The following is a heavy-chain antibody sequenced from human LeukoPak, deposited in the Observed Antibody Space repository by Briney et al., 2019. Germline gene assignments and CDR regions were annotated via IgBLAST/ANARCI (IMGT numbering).Heavy chain of an antibody. CDR1: GGTFSSYA. Sequence: SVKVSCKASGGTFSSYAISWVRQAPGQGLEWMGRIIPILGIANYAQKFQGRVTITADKSTTTVYMELSSLRSEDTAVYYCARDRPPPRIYGSGSYARWFDPWGQGTLVTVSS. D-gene: IGHD3-10*01. CDR3: ARDRPPPRIYGSGSYARWFDP. V-gene: IGHV1-69*04. CDR2: IIPILGIA. J-gene: IGHJ5*02.